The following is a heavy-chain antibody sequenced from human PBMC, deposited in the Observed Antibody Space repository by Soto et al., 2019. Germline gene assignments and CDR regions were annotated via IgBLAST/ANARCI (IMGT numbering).Heavy chain of an antibody. CDR3: ARSLFVVGADNEPFDY. CDR2: ISGGGNDR. D-gene: IGHD2-21*01. V-gene: IGHV3-23*01. CDR1: GFPFSSDA. Sequence: GGSLRLSCAASGFPFSSDAISWVRQTPEKGLEWDAGISGGGNDRYYADSVQGRCTFSRDNSRIIPCLQLNSLRADATAMYFCARSLFVVGADNEPFDYWGQGTLVTVSS. J-gene: IGHJ4*02.